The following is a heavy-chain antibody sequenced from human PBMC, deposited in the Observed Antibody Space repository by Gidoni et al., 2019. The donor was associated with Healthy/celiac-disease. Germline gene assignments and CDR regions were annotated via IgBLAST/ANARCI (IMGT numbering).Heavy chain of an antibody. Sequence: EVQLLESGGGLVQPGGSLRLSCAASGFTFSSYAMSWVRQAPGKGLEWVSAISGSGGSTYYADSVKGRFTISRDNSKNTLYLQMNSLRAEDTAVYYCAKMYYYDSSGYYYGLGYWGQGTLVTVSS. V-gene: IGHV3-23*01. J-gene: IGHJ4*02. CDR3: AKMYYYDSSGYYYGLGY. CDR2: ISGSGGST. D-gene: IGHD3-22*01. CDR1: GFTFSSYA.